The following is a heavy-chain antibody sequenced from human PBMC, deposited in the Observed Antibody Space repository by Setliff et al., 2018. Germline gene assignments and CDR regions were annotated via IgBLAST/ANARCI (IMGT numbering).Heavy chain of an antibody. J-gene: IGHJ3*02. CDR2: IIPIFGTA. V-gene: IGHV1-69*05. Sequence: SVKVSCKASGGTFSSYAISWVRQAPGQGLEWMGGIIPIFGTANYAQKFQGRVTITTDESTSTAYMELSRLRSEDTAVYYCARGGNPPYDAFDIWGQGTMVTVSS. CDR3: ARGGNPPYDAFDI. CDR1: GGTFSSYA. D-gene: IGHD2-15*01.